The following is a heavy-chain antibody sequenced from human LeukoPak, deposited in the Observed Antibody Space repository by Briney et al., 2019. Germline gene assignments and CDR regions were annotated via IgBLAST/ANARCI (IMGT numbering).Heavy chain of an antibody. CDR3: ARDTTMIVVVITSINAFDI. J-gene: IGHJ3*02. CDR2: ISAYNGNT. Sequence: ASVKVSCKASGYTFTSYSISWVRQAPGQGLEWMGWISAYNGNTNYAQKLQGRVTMTTDTSTSTAYMELRSLRSDDTAVYYCARDTTMIVVVITSINAFDIWGQGTMVTVSS. V-gene: IGHV1-18*01. D-gene: IGHD3-22*01. CDR1: GYTFTSYS.